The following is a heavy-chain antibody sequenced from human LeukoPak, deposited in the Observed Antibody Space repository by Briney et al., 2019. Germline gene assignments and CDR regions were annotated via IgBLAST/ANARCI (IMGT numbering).Heavy chain of an antibody. J-gene: IGHJ4*02. CDR1: GGSFNLDF. Sequence: PSETLSLTCNVSGGSFNLDFWSWIRQPAGKGLEWIGRIFTNGNANYNPSLKSRVTMSVDTSKNQFSLSLKSVTAADTAVYYCARAFWSGPIDYWGLGTLVTVSS. CDR2: IFTNGNA. V-gene: IGHV4-4*07. CDR3: ARAFWSGPIDY. D-gene: IGHD3-3*01.